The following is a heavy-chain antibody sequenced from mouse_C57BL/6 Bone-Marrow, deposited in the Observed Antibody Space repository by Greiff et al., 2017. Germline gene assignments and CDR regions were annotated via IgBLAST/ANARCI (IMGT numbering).Heavy chain of an antibody. CDR1: GFNIKDDY. CDR3: TTYYGSSYDWYFDV. D-gene: IGHD1-1*01. Sequence: EVQLHQSGAELVRPGASVKLSCTASGFNIKDDYMHWVKQRPEQGLEWIGWIDPENGDTEYASKFQGKATITADTSSNTAYLQLSSLTSEDTAVYYCTTYYGSSYDWYFDVWGTGTTVTVSS. V-gene: IGHV14-4*01. J-gene: IGHJ1*03. CDR2: IDPENGDT.